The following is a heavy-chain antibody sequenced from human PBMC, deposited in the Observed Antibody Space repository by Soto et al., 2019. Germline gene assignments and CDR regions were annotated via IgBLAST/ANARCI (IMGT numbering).Heavy chain of an antibody. CDR2: IKQDGSET. V-gene: IGHV3-7*04. D-gene: IGHD3-10*01. Sequence: EVQLVESGGGLVQPGGSLRLSCAASGFTFNTYWMTWVRQAPGKGLEWVANIKQDGSETYYVDSVKGRFTISRDNAKNSLYLQMNSLRAEDTAVDYCARAPPYGSGTSQNYGLDVWGQGTTVTVSS. CDR3: ARAPPYGSGTSQNYGLDV. CDR1: GFTFNTYW. J-gene: IGHJ6*02.